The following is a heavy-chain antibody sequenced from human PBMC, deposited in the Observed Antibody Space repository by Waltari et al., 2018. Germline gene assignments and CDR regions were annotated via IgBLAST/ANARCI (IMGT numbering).Heavy chain of an antibody. V-gene: IGHV3-21*01. CDR2: ISTNSNYI. CDR3: ARMAQI. J-gene: IGHJ4*02. Sequence: DVQLVESGGGLVEPGGSLRRSGAAPGFTFSIYHLNWVRQAPGKGLEWVSSISTNSNYIYYADSVKGRFTTSRDNAKNSLYLQMNSLRADDTAVYYCARMAQIWGQGTLVTVSS. CDR1: GFTFSIYH.